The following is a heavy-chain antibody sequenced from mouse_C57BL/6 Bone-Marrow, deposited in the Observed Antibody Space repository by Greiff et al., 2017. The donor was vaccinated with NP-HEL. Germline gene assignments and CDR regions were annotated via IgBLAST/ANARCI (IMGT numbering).Heavy chain of an antibody. D-gene: IGHD1-1*01. CDR2: IYPRSGNT. CDR1: GYTFTSYG. CDR3: ARGGYYYGSSYDFDV. V-gene: IGHV1-81*01. Sequence: QVQLQQSGAELARPGASVKLSCKASGYTFTSYGISWVKQRTGQGLKWIGEIYPRSGNTYYIEKFKGKATLTADKSSSTAYMEPRSLTSEDSAVYFCARGGYYYGSSYDFDVWGTGTTVTVSS. J-gene: IGHJ1*03.